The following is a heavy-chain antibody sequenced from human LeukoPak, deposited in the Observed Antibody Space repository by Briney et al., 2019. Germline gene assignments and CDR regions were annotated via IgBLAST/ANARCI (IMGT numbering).Heavy chain of an antibody. CDR2: ISYDGRNK. CDR3: AKEGDYYGSV. Sequence: GRSLRLSCAASGFTFSSYGMHWVRQAPGKGLEWVAVISYDGRNKYYADSVKGRFTISRDNSKNTLYLQMNSLRAEDTAVYYCAKEGDYYGSVWGQGTLVTVSS. CDR1: GFTFSSYG. V-gene: IGHV3-30*18. J-gene: IGHJ4*02. D-gene: IGHD3-10*01.